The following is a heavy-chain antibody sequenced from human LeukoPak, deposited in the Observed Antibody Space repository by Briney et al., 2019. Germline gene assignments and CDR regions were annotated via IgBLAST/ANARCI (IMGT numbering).Heavy chain of an antibody. CDR1: GYSFTSYW. V-gene: IGHV5-51*01. CDR3: ARYCGGDCYSGGFDY. D-gene: IGHD2-21*02. Sequence: GDSLTISCKGSGYSFTSYWIGWVRQMPGKGLEWMGIIYPGDSDTRYSPSFQGQVTISADKSISTAYLQWSSLKAADTAMYYCARYCGGDCYSGGFDYWGQGTLVTVSS. CDR2: IYPGDSDT. J-gene: IGHJ4*02.